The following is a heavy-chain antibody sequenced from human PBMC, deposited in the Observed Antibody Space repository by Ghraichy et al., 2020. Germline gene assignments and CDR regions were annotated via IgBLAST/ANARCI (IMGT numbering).Heavy chain of an antibody. CDR2: IIPIFGTA. CDR3: AALYDFWSGHDAFDI. CDR1: GGTFSSYA. V-gene: IGHV1-69*05. D-gene: IGHD3-3*01. J-gene: IGHJ3*02. Sequence: SVKVSCKASGGTFSSYAISWVRQAPGQGLEWMGGIIPIFGTANYAQKFQGRVTITTDESTSTAYMELSSLRSEDTAVYYCAALYDFWSGHDAFDIWGQGTMVTVSS.